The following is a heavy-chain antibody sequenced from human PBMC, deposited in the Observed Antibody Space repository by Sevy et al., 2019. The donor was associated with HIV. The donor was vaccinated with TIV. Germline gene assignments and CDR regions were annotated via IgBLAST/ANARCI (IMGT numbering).Heavy chain of an antibody. CDR3: ARKYGSSGYFDY. V-gene: IGHV3-23*01. CDR1: GFTFSNYA. J-gene: IGHJ4*02. D-gene: IGHD3-22*01. Sequence: GGSLRLFCAASGFTFSNYAMIWVRQAPGKGLEWVSGSRGSGGGGDKTNYADSVKGRFTISRDDSKNSMYLQLSRLRAEDMGIYYCARKYGSSGYFDYWGQGTLVTVSS. CDR2: SRGSGGGGDKT.